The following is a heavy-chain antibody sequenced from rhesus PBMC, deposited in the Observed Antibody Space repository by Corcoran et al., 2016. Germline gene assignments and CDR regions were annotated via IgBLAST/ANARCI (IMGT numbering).Heavy chain of an antibody. CDR3: ARDLGSGSYYNHDAFDF. J-gene: IGHJ3*01. CDR2: IYGSGGGT. CDR1: GGSISDDYY. Sequence: QVQLQESGPGLVKPSETLSLTCAVSGGSISDDYYWSWIRQPPGKGLEWIGYIYGSGGGTNYKPSLKNRVTISIDSSKNQFSLKLSSVTAADTAVYYCARDLGSGSYYNHDAFDFWGQGLRVTVSS. V-gene: IGHV4-106*01. D-gene: IGHD3-16*01.